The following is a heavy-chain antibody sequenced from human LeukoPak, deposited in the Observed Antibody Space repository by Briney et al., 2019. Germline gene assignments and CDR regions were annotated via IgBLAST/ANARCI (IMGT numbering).Heavy chain of an antibody. CDR2: IYNSGTT. CDR1: GGSISGHY. V-gene: IGHV4-59*11. Sequence: SETLSLTCTVSGGSISGHYWGWIRQPPGKGLEWIGYIYNSGTTKYNPSLKSRVTISLDTSKKQFSLNLSSVTAADTAVYYCARSLGEYDYAYDHWRQGTLVTISS. D-gene: IGHD3-16*01. J-gene: IGHJ4*02. CDR3: ARSLGEYDYAYDH.